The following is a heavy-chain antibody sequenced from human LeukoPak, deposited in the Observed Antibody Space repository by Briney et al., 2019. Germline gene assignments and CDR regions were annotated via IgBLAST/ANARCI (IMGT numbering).Heavy chain of an antibody. V-gene: IGHV1-18*01. Sequence: ASVKVSCKASGYTFTSYGISWVRQAPGQGLEWMGWISAYNGNTNYAQELQGRVTMTTDTSTSTAYMELRSLRSDDTAVYYCARISHSSSWYIHYYYGMDVWGQGTTVTVSS. J-gene: IGHJ6*02. CDR3: ARISHSSSWYIHYYYGMDV. D-gene: IGHD6-13*01. CDR1: GYTFTSYG. CDR2: ISAYNGNT.